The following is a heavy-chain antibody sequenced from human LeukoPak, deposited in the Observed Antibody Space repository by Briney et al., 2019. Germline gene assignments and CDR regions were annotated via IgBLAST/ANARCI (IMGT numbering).Heavy chain of an antibody. Sequence: SETLSLTCTVSGGSISSSSYYWGWIRQPPGKGLEWIGSIYYSGSTYYNPSLKSRVTISVDTSKNQFSLKLSSVTAADTAVYFCARDLDSSGFFDYWGQGILVTVTS. CDR1: GGSISSSSYY. V-gene: IGHV4-39*07. CDR2: IYYSGST. J-gene: IGHJ4*02. D-gene: IGHD3-22*01. CDR3: ARDLDSSGFFDY.